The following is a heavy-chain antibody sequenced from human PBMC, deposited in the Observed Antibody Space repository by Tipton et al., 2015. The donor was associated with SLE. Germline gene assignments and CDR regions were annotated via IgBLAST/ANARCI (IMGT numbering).Heavy chain of an antibody. J-gene: IGHJ5*02. CDR3: ASWNRYSYGYNWFDP. D-gene: IGHD5-18*01. CDR2: IYHSGST. CDR1: GGSISSGDYS. V-gene: IGHV4-30-2*02. Sequence: TLSLTCAVSGGSISSGDYSWSWIRQPPGKGLEWIGYIYHSGSTYYNPSLKSRVTISVDRSKNQFSLKLSSVTAADTAVYYCASWNRYSYGYNWFDPWGQGTLVTVSS.